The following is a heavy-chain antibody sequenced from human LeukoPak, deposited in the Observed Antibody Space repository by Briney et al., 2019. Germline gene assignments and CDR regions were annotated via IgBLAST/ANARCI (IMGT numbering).Heavy chain of an antibody. D-gene: IGHD3-10*01. V-gene: IGHV3-23*01. CDR1: GFTFSSYA. J-gene: IGHJ4*02. CDR3: AKEVRESAWYYFDY. Sequence: GGSLRLSCAASGFTFSSYAMSWVRQAQGKGLEWVSGIRSSGGSTYYSDSVKGRFTISRDNSKNTLYLQMNSLRAEDTAVYYCAKEVRESAWYYFDYWGQGTLVTVSS. CDR2: IRSSGGST.